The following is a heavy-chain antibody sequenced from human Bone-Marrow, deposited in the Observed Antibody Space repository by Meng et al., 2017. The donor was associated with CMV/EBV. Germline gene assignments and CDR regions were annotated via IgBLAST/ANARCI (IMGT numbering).Heavy chain of an antibody. CDR2: ISSSSSYI. V-gene: IGHV3-21*01. D-gene: IGHD3-3*01. J-gene: IGHJ6*01. Sequence: GGSLRPSCAASGVTFSSYSMNWVRQAPGKGLEWVSSISSSSSYIYYADSVKGRFTISRDNAKNSLYLQMNSQRAEDTAVYYCAREGYDFWSGYYLYYYYGIDVWGQGTTVTVSS. CDR3: AREGYDFWSGYYLYYYYGIDV. CDR1: GVTFSSYS.